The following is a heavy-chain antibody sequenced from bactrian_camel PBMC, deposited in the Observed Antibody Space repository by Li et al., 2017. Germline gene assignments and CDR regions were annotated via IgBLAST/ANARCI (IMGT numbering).Heavy chain of an antibody. J-gene: IGHJ6*01. CDR3: AADSGGLWVGSCISTDFDI. D-gene: IGHD3*01. V-gene: IGHV3-3*01. CDR1: GNRRRSSNC. Sequence: VQLVESGGGSVQAGGSLRLSCTTSGNRRRSSNCMGWFRQAPGKEREDVALICVAGGRPYYADSVKGRFTISHNKAKNIMYLQMNALKPEDTAMYYCAADSGGLWVGSCISTDFDIWGQGTQVTVS. CDR2: ICVAGGRP.